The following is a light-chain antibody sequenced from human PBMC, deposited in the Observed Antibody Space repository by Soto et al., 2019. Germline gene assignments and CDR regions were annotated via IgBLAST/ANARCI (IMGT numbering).Light chain of an antibody. V-gene: IGKV1-9*01. CDR3: QQYKGFWT. CDR1: QGISSY. Sequence: DIQLTQSPSFLSASVGDRVTITCRASQGISSYLAWYQQKPGKAPKLLISTASTLQSGVPSRFSGSGSGTEFTLTISSLQPDDFATYYCQQYKGFWTFGQGTKVDI. CDR2: TAS. J-gene: IGKJ1*01.